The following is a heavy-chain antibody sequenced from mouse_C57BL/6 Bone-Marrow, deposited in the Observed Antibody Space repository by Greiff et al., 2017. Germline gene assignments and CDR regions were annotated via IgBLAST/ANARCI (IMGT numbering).Heavy chain of an antibody. V-gene: IGHV1-54*01. Sequence: QVQLKQSGAELVRPGTSVKVSCKASGYAFTNYLIEWVKQRPGQGLEWIGVINPGSGGTNYHEKFKGKATLTADKSSSTAYMQLSSLTSEDSAVYFCARSGVTTVAWYFDVWGTGTTVTVSS. D-gene: IGHD1-1*01. CDR2: INPGSGGT. CDR3: ARSGVTTVAWYFDV. CDR1: GYAFTNYL. J-gene: IGHJ1*03.